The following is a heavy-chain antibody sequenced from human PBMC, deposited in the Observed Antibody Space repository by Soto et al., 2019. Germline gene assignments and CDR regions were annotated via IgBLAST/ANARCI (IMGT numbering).Heavy chain of an antibody. CDR2: LIPIFGTA. V-gene: IGHV1-69*01. CDR1: GGTFSSYA. J-gene: IGHJ6*02. D-gene: IGHD3-22*01. CDR3: ARPGHEANVTTQAIYYYYGMAV. Sequence: QVQLVQSGAEVKKPGSSVKVSCKASGGTFSSYAISWVRQAPGQGLEWMGGLIPIFGTANYAQKFQGRVTITADESTSTAYMELSSLSSEDTAVYYCARPGHEANVTTQAIYYYYGMAVWGQGTTVTVSS.